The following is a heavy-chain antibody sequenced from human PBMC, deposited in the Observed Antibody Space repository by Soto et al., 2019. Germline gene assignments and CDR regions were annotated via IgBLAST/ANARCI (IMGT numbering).Heavy chain of an antibody. CDR1: GDSVSNEIYY. CDR2: IYYTGST. V-gene: IGHV4-61*01. J-gene: IGHJ6*02. CDR3: ARDLYNWNDYSYYGMDV. Sequence: SETLSLTCTVSGDSVSNEIYYWNWIRQPPGKGLEWIGYIYYTGSTNYNPSLKSRVIMSVSTSKNQFSLKLTSVTAADTAVYYCARDLYNWNDYSYYGMDVWGQGTTVTVSS. D-gene: IGHD1-1*01.